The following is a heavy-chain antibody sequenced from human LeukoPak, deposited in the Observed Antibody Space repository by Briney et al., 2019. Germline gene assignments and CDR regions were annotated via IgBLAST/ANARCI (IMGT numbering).Heavy chain of an antibody. J-gene: IGHJ4*02. CDR2: INYGGT. V-gene: IGHV3-23*01. D-gene: IGHD3-10*01. CDR1: GFTFRSYA. Sequence: PGGSLRLSCAASGFTFRSYAMTWVRQAPGKGLEWVSTINYGGTFYAESVKGRFTISRDNSKNTLYLQMNSLGAEDTAVYYCSKDHTGGDYRVRSEGYWGQGALVTVTS. CDR3: SKDHTGGDYRVRSEGY.